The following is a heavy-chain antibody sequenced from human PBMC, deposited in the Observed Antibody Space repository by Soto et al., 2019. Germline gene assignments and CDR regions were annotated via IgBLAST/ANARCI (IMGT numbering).Heavy chain of an antibody. Sequence: PGGSLRLSCAASGFTVSTYHMHWVRQAPGKGLEWVAVIWSDGSNKYYADSVKGRFTISRDNSKNTLYLQMNSLRVEDTAVYYCARIGSWALNFDYWGQGTQVTVSS. CDR3: ARIGSWALNFDY. V-gene: IGHV3-33*01. J-gene: IGHJ4*02. CDR1: GFTVSTYH. D-gene: IGHD6-13*01. CDR2: IWSDGSNK.